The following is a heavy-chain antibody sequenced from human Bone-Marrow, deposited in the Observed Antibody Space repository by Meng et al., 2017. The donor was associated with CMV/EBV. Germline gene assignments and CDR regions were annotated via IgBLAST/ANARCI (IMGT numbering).Heavy chain of an antibody. CDR1: GYNFTSYW. V-gene: IGHV5-51*01. CDR2: IYPADSDI. CDR3: ASQIVVVPAAKYHNWFDP. D-gene: IGHD2-2*01. Sequence: GESLKISCKGSGYNFTSYWIGWVRQMPGKGLEWMGIIYPADSDIRYTTSFQGQVTISADKSISTAFLQWSSLKASDTAVYYCASQIVVVPAAKYHNWFDPWGQGTLVTVSS. J-gene: IGHJ5*02.